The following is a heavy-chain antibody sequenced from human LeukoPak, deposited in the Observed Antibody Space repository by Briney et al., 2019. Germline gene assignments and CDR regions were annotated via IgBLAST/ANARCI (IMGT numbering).Heavy chain of an antibody. CDR2: INPNSGGT. Sequence: GASVKVSCKASGYTFTSYDINWVRQATGQGLEWMGWINPNSGGTNYAQKFQGRVTMTRDTSISTAYMELSRLRSDDTAVYYCARAGQWYNWNDLYYFDYWGQGTLVTVSS. CDR3: ARAGQWYNWNDLYYFDY. D-gene: IGHD1-1*01. CDR1: GYTFTSYD. J-gene: IGHJ4*02. V-gene: IGHV1-2*02.